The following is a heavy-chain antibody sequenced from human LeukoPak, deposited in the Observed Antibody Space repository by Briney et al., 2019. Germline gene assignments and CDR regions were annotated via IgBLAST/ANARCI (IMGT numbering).Heavy chain of an antibody. Sequence: GGSLRLSCAASGFTFSSYAMSWVRQAPGKGLEWVSAISGSGGSTYYADSVKGRFTISRDNSKNTLYLQMNSLRAEDTAVYYCAKVDDGYNSVNNLDYWGQGTLVTVSS. CDR3: AKVDDGYNSVNNLDY. CDR2: ISGSGGST. D-gene: IGHD5-24*01. V-gene: IGHV3-23*01. CDR1: GFTFSSYA. J-gene: IGHJ4*02.